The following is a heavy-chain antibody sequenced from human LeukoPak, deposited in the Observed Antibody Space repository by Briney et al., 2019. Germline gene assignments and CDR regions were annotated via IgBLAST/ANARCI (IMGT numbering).Heavy chain of an antibody. V-gene: IGHV1-2*02. CDR3: ARSPYSSSWYYCYYMDV. CDR1: GYTFTSYG. D-gene: IGHD6-13*01. J-gene: IGHJ6*03. CDR2: INPNSGGT. Sequence: ASVKVSCKASGYTFTSYGISWVRQAPGQGLEWMGWINPNSGGTNYAQKFQGRVTMTRDTSISTAYMELRSLRSDDTAVYYCARSPYSSSWYYCYYMDVWGKGTTVTVSS.